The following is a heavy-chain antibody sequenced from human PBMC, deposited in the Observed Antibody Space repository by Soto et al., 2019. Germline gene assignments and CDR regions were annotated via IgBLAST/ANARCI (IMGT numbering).Heavy chain of an antibody. CDR1: GFTFSSYA. CDR3: ARAREVEGAFDI. CDR2: ISYDGSNK. V-gene: IGHV3-30-3*01. Sequence: PGGSLRLSCAASGFTFSSYAMHWVRQAPGKGLEWVAVISYDGSNKYYADSVKGRFTISRDNSKNTLYLQMNSLRAEDTAVYYCARAREVEGAFDIWGQGTMVTVSS. J-gene: IGHJ3*02.